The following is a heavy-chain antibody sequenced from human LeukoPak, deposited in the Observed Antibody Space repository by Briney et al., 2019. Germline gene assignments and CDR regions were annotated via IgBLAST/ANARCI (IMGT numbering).Heavy chain of an antibody. V-gene: IGHV4-59*01. CDR2: IYNTGST. CDR1: GGSISGYY. J-gene: IGHJ4*02. CDR3: ASSYYDFWSDTYYFEY. D-gene: IGHD3-3*01. Sequence: PSETLSLTCTVPGGSISGYYWSWIRQPPGKGLEWIGYIYNTGSTNYKSSLKNRVTMSLETTKNQFSLRLNSVTTADTAVYYCASSYYDFWSDTYYFEYWGQGTLVTVSS.